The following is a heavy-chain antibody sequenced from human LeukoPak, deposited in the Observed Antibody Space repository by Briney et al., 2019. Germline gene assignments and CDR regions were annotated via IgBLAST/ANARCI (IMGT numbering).Heavy chain of an antibody. CDR1: GGSFSGYY. CDR2: INHSGST. J-gene: IGHJ5*02. Sequence: SEALSLTCAVYGGSFSGYYWSWIRQPPGKGLEWIGEINHSGSTNYNPSLKSRVTISVDTSKNQFSLKLSSVTAADTAVYYCASAVPFDRSSTSCYEFYNWFDPWGQGTLVTVSS. V-gene: IGHV4-34*01. D-gene: IGHD2-2*01. CDR3: ASAVPFDRSSTSCYEFYNWFDP.